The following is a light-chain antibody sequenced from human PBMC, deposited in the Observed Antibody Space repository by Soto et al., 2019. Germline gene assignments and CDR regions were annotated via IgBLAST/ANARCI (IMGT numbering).Light chain of an antibody. J-gene: IGLJ2*01. CDR2: DVS. CDR1: SSDVGGYNY. Sequence: QSALTQPASVSGSPGQSITISCTGTSSDVGGYNYVSWYQQHPGKAPKLMIYDVSNRPSGVSNRFSGSKSGNTASLTISGLQAEDKADYYCSSYATSRDVVFGGGTKLTVL. CDR3: SSYATSRDVV. V-gene: IGLV2-14*01.